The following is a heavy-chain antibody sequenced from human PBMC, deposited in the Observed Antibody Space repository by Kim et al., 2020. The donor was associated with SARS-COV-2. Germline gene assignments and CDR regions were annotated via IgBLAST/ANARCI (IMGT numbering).Heavy chain of an antibody. Sequence: SETLSLTCTVSGASINNNYWTWIRQSPEKGLEWIGYIHSTGTTEYNPSLEGRFTLSIDTSRNQFSLTLRSVTAADTAMYFCGRNGVYLDVWGKGTTVTVSS. CDR3: GRNGVYLDV. CDR1: GASINNNY. V-gene: IGHV4-59*08. D-gene: IGHD2-8*01. CDR2: IHSTGTT. J-gene: IGHJ6*03.